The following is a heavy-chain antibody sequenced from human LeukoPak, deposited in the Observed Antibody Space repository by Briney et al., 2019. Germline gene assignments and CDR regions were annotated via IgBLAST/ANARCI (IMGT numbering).Heavy chain of an antibody. CDR3: ARERTYYDFWSGYSDDAFDI. D-gene: IGHD3-3*01. Sequence: PGGSLRLSCAASGFTFSSYWMHWVRQAPGKGLVWVSRINTDGSSTRYADSVKGRFTITRDNAKNTLYLQMNSLRAEDTAVYYCARERTYYDFWSGYSDDAFDIWGQGTMVTVSS. V-gene: IGHV3-74*01. CDR2: INTDGSST. CDR1: GFTFSSYW. J-gene: IGHJ3*02.